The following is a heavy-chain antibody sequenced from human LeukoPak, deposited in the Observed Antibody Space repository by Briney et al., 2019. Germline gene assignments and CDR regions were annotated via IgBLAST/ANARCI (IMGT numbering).Heavy chain of an antibody. D-gene: IGHD2-21*02. CDR2: INSRSSTI. CDR3: TSHTGTGDAFRPFHI. V-gene: IGHV3-48*04. Sequence: GGSLRLSCAASGFTFSTHDVNWVRQAPGKGLEWVSFINSRSSTIYYADSVKGRFTISRDNAKNSLYLQMNSQRAEDTAVYYCTSHTGTGDAFRPFHIWGQGTMVTVSS. CDR1: GFTFSTHD. J-gene: IGHJ3*02.